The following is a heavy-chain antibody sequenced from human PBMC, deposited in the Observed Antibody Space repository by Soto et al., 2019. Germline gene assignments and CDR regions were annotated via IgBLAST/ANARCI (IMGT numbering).Heavy chain of an antibody. CDR2: INTYNGDT. D-gene: IGHD3-10*01. CDR1: GYTFTSYG. CDR3: ARELSGSGSYSY. V-gene: IGHV1-18*01. Sequence: ASVKVSCKASGYTFTSYGISWVRQAPGQGLEWMGWINTYNGDTNYAPKLQGRVTMTTDTSTSTAYMELRSLRSDDTAVYYCARELSGSGSYSYWGQGTLVTVSS. J-gene: IGHJ4*02.